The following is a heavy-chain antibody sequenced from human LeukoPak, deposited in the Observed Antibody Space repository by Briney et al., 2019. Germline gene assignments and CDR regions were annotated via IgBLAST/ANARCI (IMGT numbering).Heavy chain of an antibody. CDR2: INPSGGST. J-gene: IGHJ4*02. D-gene: IGHD3-9*01. Sequence: ASVKVSCKASGYTFTSYYMHWVRQAPGQGLEWMGIINPSGGSTSYAQKFQGRVTMTRDTSTSTVYMELSSLRSEDTAVYYCARGGYDILTGYYYYYFDYWGQGTLVTASS. V-gene: IGHV1-46*01. CDR1: GYTFTSYY. CDR3: ARGGYDILTGYYYYYFDY.